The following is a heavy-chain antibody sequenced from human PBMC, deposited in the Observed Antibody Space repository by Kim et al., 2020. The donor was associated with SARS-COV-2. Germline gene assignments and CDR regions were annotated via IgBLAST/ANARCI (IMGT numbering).Heavy chain of an antibody. CDR3: AMFNDYGAYFDY. D-gene: IGHD4-17*01. J-gene: IGHJ4*02. CDR1: GYTFTGYY. Sequence: ASVKVSCKASGYTFTGYYMHWVRQAPGQGLEWMGRINPNSGGTNYAQKFQGRVTMTRDTSISTAYMELSRLRSDDTAVYYCAMFNDYGAYFDYWGQGTLVTVSS. CDR2: INPNSGGT. V-gene: IGHV1-2*06.